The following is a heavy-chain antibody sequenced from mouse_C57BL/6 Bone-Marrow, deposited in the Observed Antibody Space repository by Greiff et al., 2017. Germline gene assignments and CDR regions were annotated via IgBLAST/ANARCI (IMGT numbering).Heavy chain of an antibody. V-gene: IGHV5-9-1*02. D-gene: IGHD1-1*01. CDR3: TRDCGSRNWYFDV. J-gene: IGHJ1*03. Sequence: DVHLVESGEGLVKPGGSLKLSCAASGFTFSSYAMSWVRQTPEKRLEWVAYISSGGDYIYYADTVKGRFTISRDNARNTLYLQMSSLKSADTAIDYCTRDCGSRNWYFDVWGTGTTVTVSS. CDR1: GFTFSSYA. CDR2: ISSGGDYI.